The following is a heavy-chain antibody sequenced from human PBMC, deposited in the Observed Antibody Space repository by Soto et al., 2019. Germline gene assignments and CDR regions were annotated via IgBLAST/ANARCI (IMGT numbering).Heavy chain of an antibody. Sequence: QVQLVQSGAEVKKPGASVKVSCKASGYTFTSYDINWVRQATGQGLEWMGWMNPNSGNTGYAQKFQGRVTMTRNTXXSXAXXERSSLRSEDTAVYYCARSADGSSWYAYYYYGMDVWGQGTTVTVSS. CDR2: MNPNSGNT. CDR1: GYTFTSYD. CDR3: ARSADGSSWYAYYYYGMDV. V-gene: IGHV1-8*01. J-gene: IGHJ6*02. D-gene: IGHD6-13*01.